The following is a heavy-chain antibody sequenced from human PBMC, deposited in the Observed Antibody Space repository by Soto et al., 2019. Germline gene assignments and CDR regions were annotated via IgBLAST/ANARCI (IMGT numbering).Heavy chain of an antibody. CDR1: GYTFTIYD. Sequence: ASVKVSCKASGYTFTIYDINWVLQATGQGLEWMGWMNPNSGNTGYAQKFQGRVTMTRNTSISTAYMELSSLRSEDTAVYYCARGFDLGYSSGWYLGYWGQGTLVTVSS. CDR2: MNPNSGNT. D-gene: IGHD6-19*01. V-gene: IGHV1-8*01. CDR3: ARGFDLGYSSGWYLGY. J-gene: IGHJ4*02.